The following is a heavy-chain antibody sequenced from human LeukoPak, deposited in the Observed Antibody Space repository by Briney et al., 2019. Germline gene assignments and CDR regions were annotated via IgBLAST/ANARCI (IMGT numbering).Heavy chain of an antibody. CDR1: GGSFSGYY. CDR3: ATGGYSNLFDY. Sequence: SETLSLTCAVYGGSFSGYYWSWIRQSPGKGLEWIGEINHSGSTNYNPSLKSRVTISVDTSKNQFSLKLTSVTAADTAVYYCATGGYSNLFDYWGQGTLVTVSS. V-gene: IGHV4-34*01. J-gene: IGHJ4*02. CDR2: INHSGST. D-gene: IGHD4-11*01.